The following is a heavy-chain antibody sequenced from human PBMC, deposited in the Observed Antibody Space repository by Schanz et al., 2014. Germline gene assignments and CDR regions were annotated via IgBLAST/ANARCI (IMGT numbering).Heavy chain of an antibody. V-gene: IGHV1-2*02. CDR3: ARARYAGYDCSGY. Sequence: QVQLVQSGPAVKKPGASMKVSCLASGYSFTEYFLHWVRQAPRQGLELMGWINPNSGETNYDQKFKGRVTWTSDASISTAFMELSGRTSDDTTTYFCARARYAGYDCSGYWGQGTLLIVSS. CDR1: GYSFTEYF. CDR2: INPNSGET. D-gene: IGHD5-12*01. J-gene: IGHJ4*02.